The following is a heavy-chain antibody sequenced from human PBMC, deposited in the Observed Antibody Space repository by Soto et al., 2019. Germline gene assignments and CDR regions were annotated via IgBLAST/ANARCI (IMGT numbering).Heavy chain of an antibody. J-gene: IGHJ5*02. D-gene: IGHD3-16*01. CDR2: MNPGSGDT. Sequence: ASVKGSFTASGSIFTNNDVSWVRQATGQGLEWMGWMNPGSGDTGYAQKFQGRVTMTRDISIATAYMELSSLRSDDTAIYYCARMETFGSLNWFDPWGQGTLVTVSS. CDR1: GSIFTNND. CDR3: ARMETFGSLNWFDP. V-gene: IGHV1-8*01.